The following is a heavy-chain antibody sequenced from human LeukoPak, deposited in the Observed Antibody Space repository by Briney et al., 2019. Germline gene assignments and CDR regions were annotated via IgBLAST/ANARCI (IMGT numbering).Heavy chain of an antibody. CDR2: VYYSGST. CDR3: ARGVYYGSGSQEIDY. CDR1: GGSISSYY. Sequence: SETLSLTCTVSGGSISSYYWTWIRQPPGKGLEWIGYVYYSGSTNYNPSLKSRVTISVDTSKNQFSLKLSSVTAADTAVYYCARGVYYGSGSQEIDYWGQGTLVTVSS. J-gene: IGHJ4*02. V-gene: IGHV4-59*12. D-gene: IGHD3-10*01.